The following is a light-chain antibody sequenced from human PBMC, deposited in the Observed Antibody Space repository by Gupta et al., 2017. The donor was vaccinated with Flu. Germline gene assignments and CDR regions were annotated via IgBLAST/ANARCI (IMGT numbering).Light chain of an antibody. Sequence: EIVLTQSPATLSSSPGERATLSCRASHGVGNFLAWYQQKPGQSPRLLIYEASKRATGTPGRFSGSGSGTDFTLTISFLEPEDFALYYCHQRRHCPRTFGGGTKMEIK. V-gene: IGKV3-11*01. J-gene: IGKJ4*01. CDR1: HGVGNF. CDR3: HQRRHCPRT. CDR2: EAS.